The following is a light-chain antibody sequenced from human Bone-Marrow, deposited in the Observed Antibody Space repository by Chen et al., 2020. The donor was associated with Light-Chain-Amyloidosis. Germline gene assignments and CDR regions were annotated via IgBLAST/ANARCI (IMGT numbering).Light chain of an antibody. V-gene: IGLV3-21*02. CDR1: NIGSTS. Sequence: SYVLTPPSSVSVAPGQTATIACGGNNIGSTSVHWYQPTPGQAPLLVVYDVSDRPSGIPERLSGSNSGNTATLTISRVEAGDEADYYCQVWDRSSDRPVFGGGTKLTVL. CDR2: DVS. CDR3: QVWDRSSDRPV. J-gene: IGLJ3*02.